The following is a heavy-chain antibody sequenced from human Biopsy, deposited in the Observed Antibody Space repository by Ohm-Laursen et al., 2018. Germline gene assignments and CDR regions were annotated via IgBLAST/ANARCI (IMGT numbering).Heavy chain of an antibody. CDR2: ISSRSTDI. CDR3: TRAEAGSGSLLYFDC. CDR1: GFIFSTYT. J-gene: IGHJ4*02. V-gene: IGHV3-21*01. D-gene: IGHD3-10*01. Sequence: SLRLSCAASGFIFSTYTMNWVRQAPGEGPEWVSTISSRSTDIYYADSVKGRFTISSDNAKNSLFLHMNSLRAEDTTVYYCTRAEAGSGSLLYFDCWGQGTLVTASS.